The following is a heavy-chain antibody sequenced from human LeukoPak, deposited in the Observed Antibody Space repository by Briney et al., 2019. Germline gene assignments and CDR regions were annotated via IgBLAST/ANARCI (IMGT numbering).Heavy chain of an antibody. CDR3: GRANQNRGYYYYMDV. CDR2: IYTSGST. Sequence: SETLSLTCTVSGGSISSYYWSWLRQPAGKGLEWIGRIYTSGSTNYNPSLKSRVTMSVDTSKNQFSLMLSSVPAAAAAVYYCGRANQNRGYYYYMDVWGKGTTVTVSS. CDR1: GGSISSYY. J-gene: IGHJ6*03. V-gene: IGHV4-4*07.